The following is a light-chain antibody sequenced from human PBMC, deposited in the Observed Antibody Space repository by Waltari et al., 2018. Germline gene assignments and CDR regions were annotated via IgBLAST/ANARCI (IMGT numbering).Light chain of an antibody. CDR3: QSYDSSLSAHVV. CDR1: SSHIGAGYD. Sequence: QSVLTQPPSVSGAPGQRVTISCTGSSSHIGAGYDVHWYQQLPGTAPKLLIYANSNRPSGVPDRFSGSKSGTSASLAITGLQAEDEADYYCQSYDSSLSAHVVFGGGTKLTVL. CDR2: ANS. J-gene: IGLJ2*01. V-gene: IGLV1-40*01.